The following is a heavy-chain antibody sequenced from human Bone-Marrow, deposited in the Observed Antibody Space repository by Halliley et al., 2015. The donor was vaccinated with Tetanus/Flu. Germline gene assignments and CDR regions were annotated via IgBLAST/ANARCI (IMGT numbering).Heavy chain of an antibody. J-gene: IGHJ4*02. V-gene: IGHV5-51*01. CDR2: IYPADSAP. Sequence: WRGVIYPADSAPTYSPSFQGQVPISADTSINPAYLQWRSLKASDTAMYYCARQNSADYSFDYWGQGTLVTVSS. D-gene: IGHD4-17*01. CDR3: ARQNSADYSFDY.